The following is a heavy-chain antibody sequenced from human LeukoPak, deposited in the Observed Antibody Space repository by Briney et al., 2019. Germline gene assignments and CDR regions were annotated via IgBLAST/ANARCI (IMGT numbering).Heavy chain of an antibody. J-gene: IGHJ4*01. CDR1: GFTFSSYW. CDR3: AKAAVPGSKYYFDY. CDR2: ISGSGSST. Sequence: GGSLRLSCAASGFTFSSYWMSWVRQAPGKGLEGVSGISGSGSSTYYADSVKGRFTISRDNSKNTLYLQMNTLRAEDTAVYYCAKAAVPGSKYYFDYWGQGTLVTVSS. V-gene: IGHV3-23*01. D-gene: IGHD3-10*01.